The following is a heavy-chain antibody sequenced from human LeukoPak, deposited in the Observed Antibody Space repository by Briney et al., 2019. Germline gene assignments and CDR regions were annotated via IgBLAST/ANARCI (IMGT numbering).Heavy chain of an antibody. CDR2: IYYSGST. Sequence: SETLSHTCTVSGGSISSYYWSWIRQPPGKGLEWIGYIYYSGSTNYNPSLKSRVTISVDTSKNQFSLKLSSVTAADTAVYYCARGWHYYDSSLDYWGQGTLVTVSS. CDR3: ARGWHYYDSSLDY. V-gene: IGHV4-59*01. J-gene: IGHJ4*02. CDR1: GGSISSYY. D-gene: IGHD3-22*01.